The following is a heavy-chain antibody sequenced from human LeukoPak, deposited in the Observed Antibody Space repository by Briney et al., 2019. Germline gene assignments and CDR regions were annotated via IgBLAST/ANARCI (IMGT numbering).Heavy chain of an antibody. V-gene: IGHV3-72*01. D-gene: IGHD6-19*01. CDR1: GFAFSDHY. J-gene: IGHJ4*02. CDR3: VRAGSGWYD. CDR2: IRNKANSYTT. Sequence: GGSLRLSCATSGFAFSDHYMDWVRQAPGKGLEWVGRIRNKANSYTTEYAASVKGRFSISRDNSKNSLYLQINSLKSEDTAVYYCVRAGSGWYDWGQGTLVTVSS.